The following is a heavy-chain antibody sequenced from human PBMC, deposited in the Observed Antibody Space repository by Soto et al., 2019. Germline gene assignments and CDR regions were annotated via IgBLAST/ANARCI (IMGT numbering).Heavy chain of an antibody. CDR3: ARLEGLATISYYFDF. Sequence: SETLSLTCSVSGDSINSDKYYWGWIRQPPGKGLEWIGSIYYRGNTYYNPSLQTRVNISLDKSKNQFSLRLNSVTAAYSAVYFCARLEGLATISYYFDFWGQGAQVTVSS. V-gene: IGHV4-39*01. CDR2: IYYRGNT. CDR1: GDSINSDKYY. D-gene: IGHD3-9*01. J-gene: IGHJ4*02.